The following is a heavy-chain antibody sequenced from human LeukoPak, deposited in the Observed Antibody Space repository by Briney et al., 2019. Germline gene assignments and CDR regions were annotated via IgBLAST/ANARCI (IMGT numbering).Heavy chain of an antibody. CDR3: AREPGSSWYNHNWFDP. D-gene: IGHD6-13*01. J-gene: IGHJ5*02. Sequence: SETLSLTCTVSGGSISSNSYYWGWIRQPAGKGLEWIGRIYISGSTNYNPSLKSRVTITIDTSKNQFSLRLSSVTAADTAVYYCAREPGSSWYNHNWFDPWGQGTLVTVSS. V-gene: IGHV4-61*02. CDR2: IYISGST. CDR1: GGSISSNSYY.